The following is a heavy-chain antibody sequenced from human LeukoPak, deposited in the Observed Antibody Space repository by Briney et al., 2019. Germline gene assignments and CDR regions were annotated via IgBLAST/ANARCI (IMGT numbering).Heavy chain of an antibody. CDR2: INPNSGGT. D-gene: IGHD6-19*01. CDR1: GYTFTGYY. V-gene: IGHV1-2*02. Sequence: ASVTVSCKASGYTFTGYYMHWVRQAPGQGLEWMGWINPNSGGTNYAQKFQGRVTMTRDTSISTAYMELSRLRSDDTAVYYCARGVYSSGFFDHWGQGTLVTVSS. CDR3: ARGVYSSGFFDH. J-gene: IGHJ4*02.